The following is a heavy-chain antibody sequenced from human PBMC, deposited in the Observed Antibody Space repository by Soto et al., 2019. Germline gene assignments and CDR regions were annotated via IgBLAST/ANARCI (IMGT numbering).Heavy chain of an antibody. CDR2: IYYNGTT. CDR3: ARDQYDILTGYDWFDP. J-gene: IGHJ5*02. Sequence: SETLSLTCTVSGGSISSPNSYWSWIRQHPGKGLEWIGHIYYNGTTYYNPTLKSRVSISVDTSKNQFSLKLSSVTAADTAVYYCARDQYDILTGYDWFDPWGQGTLVTVSS. V-gene: IGHV4-31*03. CDR1: GGSISSPNSY. D-gene: IGHD3-9*01.